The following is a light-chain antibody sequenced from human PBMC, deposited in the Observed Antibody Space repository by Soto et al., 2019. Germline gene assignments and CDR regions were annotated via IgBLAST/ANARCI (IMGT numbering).Light chain of an antibody. Sequence: DNQLTQSPSSISASVGDRVTITCRASQAVNSWLAWFQQKPGMAPKLLIYDVSSLESGVPSRFSGSGSGTEFALTISSLQPDDFATYYCQQYDRYSRTFGQGTKVDIK. CDR3: QQYDRYSRT. J-gene: IGKJ1*01. V-gene: IGKV1-5*01. CDR1: QAVNSW. CDR2: DVS.